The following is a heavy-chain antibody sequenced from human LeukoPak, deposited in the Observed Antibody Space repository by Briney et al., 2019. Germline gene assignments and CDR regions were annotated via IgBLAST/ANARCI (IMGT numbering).Heavy chain of an antibody. Sequence: SETLSLTCAVYGGSFSGCYWSWIRQPPGKWLEWIGEINHSGSTNYNPSLKSRVTISVDTSKNQFSLKLSSVTAADTAVYYCAREGRYCSSTSCYGGQYYYYYMDVWGKGTTVTVSS. CDR1: GGSFSGCY. V-gene: IGHV4-34*01. D-gene: IGHD2-2*01. CDR2: INHSGST. CDR3: AREGRYCSSTSCYGGQYYYYYMDV. J-gene: IGHJ6*03.